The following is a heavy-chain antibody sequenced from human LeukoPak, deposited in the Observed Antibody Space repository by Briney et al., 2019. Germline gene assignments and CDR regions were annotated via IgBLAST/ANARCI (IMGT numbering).Heavy chain of an antibody. J-gene: IGHJ6*03. Sequence: GGSLRLSCAASGFTFSSYWMTWVRQAPGKGLEWVSSISRSSTYIYYGDSVRGRFTISRDDATNSLYLQMNSLIAEDTAVYYCARDTYYYYYMDVWGKGTTVTVSS. CDR3: ARDTYYYYYMDV. CDR1: GFTFSSYW. V-gene: IGHV3-21*01. CDR2: ISRSSTYI.